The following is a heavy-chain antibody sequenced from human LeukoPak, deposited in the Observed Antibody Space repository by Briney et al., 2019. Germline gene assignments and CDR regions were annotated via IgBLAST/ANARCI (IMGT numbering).Heavy chain of an antibody. CDR3: ARDVGAGFDY. CDR1: GGSISSYY. CDR2: IYYSGST. Sequence: SETLSLTCTVSGGSISSYYWSWIRQPPGKGLEWIGYIYYSGSTNYNPSLKSQVTISVDTSKNQFSLKLSSVTAADTAVYYCARDVGAGFDYWGQGTLVTVSS. V-gene: IGHV4-59*01. J-gene: IGHJ4*02. D-gene: IGHD6-19*01.